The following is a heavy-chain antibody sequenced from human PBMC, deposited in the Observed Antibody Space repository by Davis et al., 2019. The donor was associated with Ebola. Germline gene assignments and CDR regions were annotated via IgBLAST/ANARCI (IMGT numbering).Heavy chain of an antibody. CDR3: ARDLLRYDSSGYSDY. J-gene: IGHJ4*02. Sequence: GESLKISCTASGFTFSSYGMHWVRQAPGKGLEWVAVISYDGSNKYYADSVKGRFTISRDNSKNTLYLQMNSLRAEDTAVYYCARDLLRYDSSGYSDYWGQGTLVTVSS. D-gene: IGHD3-22*01. CDR1: GFTFSSYG. V-gene: IGHV3-30*19. CDR2: ISYDGSNK.